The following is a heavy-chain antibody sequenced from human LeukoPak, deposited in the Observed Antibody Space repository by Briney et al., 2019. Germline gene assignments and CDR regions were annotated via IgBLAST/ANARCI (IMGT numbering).Heavy chain of an antibody. Sequence: SETLSLTCTVSGGSISSGGYYWSWIRQHPGKGLEWIGYIYYSGSTNYNPSLNSRVTISVDTSKNQFSLRLSSVTAADTAIYYCARAVSGRFDYWGQGTLVTVSS. CDR3: ARAVSGRFDY. D-gene: IGHD6-19*01. V-gene: IGHV4-31*03. CDR2: IYYSGST. J-gene: IGHJ4*02. CDR1: GGSISSGGYY.